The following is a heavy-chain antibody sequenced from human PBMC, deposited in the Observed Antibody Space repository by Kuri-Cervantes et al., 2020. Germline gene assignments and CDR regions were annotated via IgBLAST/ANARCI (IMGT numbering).Heavy chain of an antibody. J-gene: IGHJ6*02. Sequence: SETLSLTCTVSGGSISSYYWGWIRQPPGKGLEWIGSIYYSGSTYYNPSLKSRVTISVDTSKNQFSLKLSSVTAADTAVYYCARLGTAPSFWSGYYTDYGMDVWGQGTRSPSP. D-gene: IGHD3-3*01. CDR1: GGSISSYY. CDR2: IYYSGST. V-gene: IGHV4-39*01. CDR3: ARLGTAPSFWSGYYTDYGMDV.